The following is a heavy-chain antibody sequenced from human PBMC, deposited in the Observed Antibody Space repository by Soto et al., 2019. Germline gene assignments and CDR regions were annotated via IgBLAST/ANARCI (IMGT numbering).Heavy chain of an antibody. CDR2: ISGGGGT. CDR3: AKYPEYSGYDGTYFDC. Sequence: HPGGSLRLSCAASGFTFSSYAMSWVRQAPGKGLEWVSTISGGGGTYYADSVKGRFTISRDKSKKTLYLQMNSLRAEDTAVYYCAKYPEYSGYDGTYFDCWGQGTLVTVSS. D-gene: IGHD5-12*01. CDR1: GFTFSSYA. V-gene: IGHV3-23*01. J-gene: IGHJ4*02.